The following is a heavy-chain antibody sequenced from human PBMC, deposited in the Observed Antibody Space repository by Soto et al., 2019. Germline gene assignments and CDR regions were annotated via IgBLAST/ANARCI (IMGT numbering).Heavy chain of an antibody. V-gene: IGHV4-39*01. CDR1: GDSIISSDFY. CDR2: IFYLGSS. Sequence: PXETLSLTCTVSGDSIISSDFYWGWVRQPPGKGLEWIGSIFYLGSSYYNPSLKSRVTMSVDTSKNQFSLRLRSVTAADTALYFCARNSLELRKNNWFDPWGQGIMVTVSS. J-gene: IGHJ5*02. D-gene: IGHD1-7*01. CDR3: ARNSLELRKNNWFDP.